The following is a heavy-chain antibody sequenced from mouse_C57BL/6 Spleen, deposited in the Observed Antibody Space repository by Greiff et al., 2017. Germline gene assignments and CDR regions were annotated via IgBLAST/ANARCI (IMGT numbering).Heavy chain of an antibody. CDR1: GYTFTSYW. Sequence: VQLQQSGAELAKPGASVKLSCKASGYTFTSYWMHWVKQRPGQGLEWIGNINPSSGYTKYNQKFKDKDTLTADKSSSTAYMQLSSLTYEDSAVYYCARSGYDEYFDVWGTGTTVTVSS. V-gene: IGHV1-7*01. CDR3: ARSGYDEYFDV. D-gene: IGHD2-2*01. J-gene: IGHJ1*03. CDR2: INPSSGYT.